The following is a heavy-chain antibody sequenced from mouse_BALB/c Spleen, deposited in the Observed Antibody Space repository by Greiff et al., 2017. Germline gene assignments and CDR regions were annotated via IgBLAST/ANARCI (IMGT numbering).Heavy chain of an antibody. CDR1: GYSITSDYA. D-gene: IGHD2-3*01. V-gene: IGHV3-2*02. Sequence: EVQLQESGPGLVKPSQSLSLTCTVTGYSITSDYAWNWIRQFPGNKLEWMGYISYSGSTSYNPSLKSRISITRDTSKNQFFLQLNSVTTEDTATYYCARGGYYVGDYWGQGTSVTVSS. CDR2: ISYSGST. CDR3: ARGGYYVGDY. J-gene: IGHJ4*01.